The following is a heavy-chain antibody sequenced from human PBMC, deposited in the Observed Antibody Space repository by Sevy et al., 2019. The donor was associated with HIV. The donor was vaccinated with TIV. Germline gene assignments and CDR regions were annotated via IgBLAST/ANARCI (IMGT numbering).Heavy chain of an antibody. V-gene: IGHV3-11*01. CDR1: GFTFSDYY. D-gene: IGHD2-2*01. CDR3: ARDRYGVVVPAAKNWFDP. CDR2: ISSSGSTI. Sequence: GGSLRLSCAASGFTFSDYYMSWIRQAPGKGLEWVSYISSSGSTIYYADSVKGRFTISRDNAKNSLYLQMNSRRAEDTAVYYCARDRYGVVVPAAKNWFDPWGQGTLVTVSS. J-gene: IGHJ5*02.